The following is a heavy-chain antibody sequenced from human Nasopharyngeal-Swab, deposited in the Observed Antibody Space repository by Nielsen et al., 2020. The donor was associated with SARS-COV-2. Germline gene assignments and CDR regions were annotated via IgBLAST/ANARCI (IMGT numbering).Heavy chain of an antibody. Sequence: ASVKVSCKASGYTFTNHHIHWVRQAPGQGLEWMGRINPDTGVTIYAQNFQGRVTMTRDTSIRTAYMELSRLTSGDTVVYYCAGMIIANDAFDIWGQGTMVTVSS. D-gene: IGHD3-22*01. J-gene: IGHJ3*02. V-gene: IGHV1-2*05. CDR2: INPDTGVT. CDR1: GYTFTNHH. CDR3: AGMIIANDAFDI.